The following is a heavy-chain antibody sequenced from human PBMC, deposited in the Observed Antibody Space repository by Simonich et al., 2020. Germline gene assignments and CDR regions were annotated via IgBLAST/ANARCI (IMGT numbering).Heavy chain of an antibody. D-gene: IGHD5-12*01. CDR3: ARDSSYYAFDI. CDR2: ISSSSTI. V-gene: IGHV3-48*01. J-gene: IGHJ3*02. CDR1: GFTFSSYS. Sequence: EVQLVESGGGLVQPGGSLRLSCAASGFTFSSYSMNWVRQAPGKGLEWVSYISSSSTIYYADVVKGRFTISRDNAKNSLYLQMNSLRAEDTAVYYCARDSSYYAFDIWGQGTMVTVSS.